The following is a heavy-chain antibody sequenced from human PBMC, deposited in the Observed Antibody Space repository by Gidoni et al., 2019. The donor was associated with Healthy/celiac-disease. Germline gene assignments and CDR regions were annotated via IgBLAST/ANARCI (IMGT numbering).Heavy chain of an antibody. D-gene: IGHD4-17*01. J-gene: IGHJ4*02. Sequence: EVQLVHSGAEEKKHGESLKISRTGSGNRVTSSWIGWVRQMPGKGLGWMGIIYPGDSNTRYGPSFQGQVTISADKSISTAYLQWSSLKASDTAMYYCARQASDYGDSTYFDYWGQGTLVTVSS. CDR1: GNRVTSSW. CDR3: ARQASDYGDSTYFDY. V-gene: IGHV5-51*01. CDR2: IYPGDSNT.